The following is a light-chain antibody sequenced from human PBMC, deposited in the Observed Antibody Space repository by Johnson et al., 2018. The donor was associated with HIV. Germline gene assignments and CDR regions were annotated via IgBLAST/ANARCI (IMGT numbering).Light chain of an antibody. J-gene: IGLJ1*01. V-gene: IGLV1-51*01. CDR1: SSNIGNDY. Sequence: HSVLTQPPSVSAAPGQKVTISCSGSSSNIGNDYVSWYQQLPGTAPKLLIYDNNKRPSGSPDRFSGSKSGTSATLGITGLQTGDEADYYCGTWNSRLSVGHVVGTGTKVTVL. CDR3: GTWNSRLSVGHV. CDR2: DNN.